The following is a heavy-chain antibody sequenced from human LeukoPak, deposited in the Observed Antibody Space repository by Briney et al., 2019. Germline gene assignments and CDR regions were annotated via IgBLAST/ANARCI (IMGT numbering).Heavy chain of an antibody. CDR2: INHSGST. CDR1: GGSFSGYY. V-gene: IGHV4-34*01. J-gene: IGHJ3*02. CDR3: ARIGYCSSTSCPDAFDI. D-gene: IGHD2-2*03. Sequence: SETLSLTCAVYGGSFSGYYWSWIRQPPGKGLEWVGEINHSGSTNYNPSLKSRVTISVDTSKNQFSLKLSSVTAADTAVYYCARIGYCSSTSCPDAFDIWGQGTMVTVSS.